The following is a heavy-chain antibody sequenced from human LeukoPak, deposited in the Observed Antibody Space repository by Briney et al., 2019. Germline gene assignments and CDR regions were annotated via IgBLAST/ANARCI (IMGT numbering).Heavy chain of an antibody. CDR1: GFTFSNAW. CDR3: TANYYDSSGYSDY. V-gene: IGHV3-15*01. D-gene: IGHD3-22*01. J-gene: IGHJ4*02. Sequence: GGSLRLSCAASGFTFSNAWMSWVRQAPGKGLEWVGRIKSKTDGGTTDYAAPVKGRFTISRDDSKNTLYLQMNSLKTEDTAVYYCTANYYDSSGYSDYWGQGTLVTVSS. CDR2: IKSKTDGGTT.